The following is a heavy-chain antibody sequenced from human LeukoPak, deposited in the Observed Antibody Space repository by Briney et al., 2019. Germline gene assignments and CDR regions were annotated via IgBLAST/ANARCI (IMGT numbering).Heavy chain of an antibody. D-gene: IGHD6-13*01. CDR3: ARAAAEQPDYFDY. CDR2: IYHSGST. Sequence: SETLSLTCTVSGGSTSSGGYYWSWIRQPPGKGLEWIGYIYHSGSTYYNPSLKSRVTISVDRSKNQFSLKLSSVTAADTAVYYCARAAAEQPDYFDYWGQGTLVTVSS. V-gene: IGHV4-30-2*01. CDR1: GGSTSSGGYY. J-gene: IGHJ4*02.